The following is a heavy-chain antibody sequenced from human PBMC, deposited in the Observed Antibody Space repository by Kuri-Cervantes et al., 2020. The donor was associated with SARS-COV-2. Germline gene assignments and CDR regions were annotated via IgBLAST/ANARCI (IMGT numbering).Heavy chain of an antibody. CDR1: GGSFSGYY. Sequence: ETLSLTCAVYGGSFSGYYWSWIRQAPGKGLEWVSSISSSSSYIYYADSVKGRFTISRDNAKNSLYLQMNSLRAEDTAVYYCARAGYSSGWYPPNWFDPWGQGTLVTVSS. CDR3: ARAGYSSGWYPPNWFDP. CDR2: ISSSSSYI. V-gene: IGHV3-21*01. J-gene: IGHJ5*02. D-gene: IGHD6-19*01.